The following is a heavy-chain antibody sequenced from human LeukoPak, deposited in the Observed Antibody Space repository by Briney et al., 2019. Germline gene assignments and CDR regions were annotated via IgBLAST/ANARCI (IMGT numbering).Heavy chain of an antibody. Sequence: ASVKVSCKASGYTFTSYDINWVRQATGQGFERMGWVNPNSGNTGYAQKFQGRVTITRNTSISTAYMELSSLRSEDTAVYYCASSTPYSSGWDAFDIWGQGTMVTVSS. V-gene: IGHV1-8*03. CDR2: VNPNSGNT. CDR1: GYTFTSYD. J-gene: IGHJ3*02. CDR3: ASSTPYSSGWDAFDI. D-gene: IGHD6-19*01.